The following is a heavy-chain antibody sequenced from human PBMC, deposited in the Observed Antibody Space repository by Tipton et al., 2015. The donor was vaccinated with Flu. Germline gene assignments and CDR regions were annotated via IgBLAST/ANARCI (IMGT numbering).Heavy chain of an antibody. J-gene: IGHJ4*02. CDR3: ARDSFGGALDY. Sequence: AVSGITFRTNWMSWVRQAPGKGLEWVANIKEIGTEKHYVDSVKGRFTISRDNAKNSLYLQMDSLRAEDTAVYYCARDSFGGALDYWGQGTLVTVSS. D-gene: IGHD2-21*01. CDR2: IKEIGTEK. V-gene: IGHV3-7*01. CDR1: GITFRTNW.